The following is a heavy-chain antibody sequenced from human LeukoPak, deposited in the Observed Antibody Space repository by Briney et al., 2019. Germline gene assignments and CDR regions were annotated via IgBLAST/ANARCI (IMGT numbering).Heavy chain of an antibody. Sequence: PSETLSLTCSVSGYSISRTNYYWGWIRQPPGKGLEWIGSVFRSGGTYYNPSLQTRVTVSVDTSKDQFSLRLSSVTAADTAVYYCARDKGAADYGGDYFDYWGQGTLVTVSS. D-gene: IGHD4-23*01. CDR2: VFRSGGT. V-gene: IGHV4-39*02. CDR1: GYSISRTNYY. CDR3: ARDKGAADYGGDYFDY. J-gene: IGHJ4*02.